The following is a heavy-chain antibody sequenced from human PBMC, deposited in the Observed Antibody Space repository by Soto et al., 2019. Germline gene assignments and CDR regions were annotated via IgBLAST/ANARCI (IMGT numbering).Heavy chain of an antibody. J-gene: IGHJ4*02. Sequence: SETLSLTCTVSGGSISDYYWSWIRQPPGKGLEWIGYIYYRGSANYNPSLKSRVTMSLDTSXXXXXXXXXSXTAADTAVYYCAREGGYSYGDFDYWGQGTLVTVSS. V-gene: IGHV4-59*01. CDR3: AREGGYSYGDFDY. D-gene: IGHD5-18*01. CDR2: IYYRGSA. CDR1: GGSISDYY.